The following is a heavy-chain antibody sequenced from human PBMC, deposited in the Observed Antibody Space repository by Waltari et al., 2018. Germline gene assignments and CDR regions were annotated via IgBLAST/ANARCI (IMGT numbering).Heavy chain of an antibody. D-gene: IGHD2-15*01. V-gene: IGHV4-59*02. CDR1: GASVSTYY. CDR2: SYYSGST. CDR3: ARGRGGGGSSNNWFDP. J-gene: IGHJ5*02. Sequence: QVQLQESGPGLVKPSETLSLTCTVSGASVSTYYWSWFRQSPGKGLEWIGYSYYSGSTNYNPSLKSRVTISLDTSKNQFSLKLTSATATDTAVYYCARGRGGGGSSNNWFDPWGLGTLVTVSS.